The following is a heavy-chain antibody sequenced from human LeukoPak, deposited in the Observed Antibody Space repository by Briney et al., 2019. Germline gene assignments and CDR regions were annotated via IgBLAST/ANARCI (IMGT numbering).Heavy chain of an antibody. CDR2: ISGSGGST. Sequence: GGSLRLSCAASGFTFSSYAMSWVRQAPGKGLEWVSAISGSGGSTYYADSVKGRFTISRDNAKNSLYLQMNSLRAEDTAVYYCARDDIVATITDYWGQGTLVTVSS. CDR1: GFTFSSYA. J-gene: IGHJ4*02. V-gene: IGHV3-23*01. CDR3: ARDDIVATITDY. D-gene: IGHD5-12*01.